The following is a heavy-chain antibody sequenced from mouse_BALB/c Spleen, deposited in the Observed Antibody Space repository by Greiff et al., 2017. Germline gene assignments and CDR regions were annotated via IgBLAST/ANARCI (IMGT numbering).Heavy chain of an antibody. Sequence: EVQLQESGPELVKPGASVKISCKASGYTFPDYNMHWVKQSHGKSLEWIGYIYPYNGGTGYNQKFKSKATLTVDNSSSTAYMELRSLTSEDSAVYYCASHYFWYFDVWGAGTTVTVSS. CDR2: IYPYNGGT. D-gene: IGHD1-2*01. CDR1: GYTFPDYN. J-gene: IGHJ1*01. CDR3: ASHYFWYFDV. V-gene: IGHV1S29*02.